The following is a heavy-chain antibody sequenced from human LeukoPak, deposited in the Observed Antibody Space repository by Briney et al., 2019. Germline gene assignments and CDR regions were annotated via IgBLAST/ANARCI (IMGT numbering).Heavy chain of an antibody. V-gene: IGHV3-21*01. CDR3: ARAYSSGWYYFDY. CDR2: ISSSSSYI. D-gene: IGHD6-19*01. Sequence: GGSLRLSCAASGFTFSSYSMNWVRQAPGKGLEWVSSISSSSSYIYYADSVKGRFTISRDNAKNSLYLQMSSLRDDDTAVYYCARAYSSGWYYFDYWGQGTLVTVSS. J-gene: IGHJ4*02. CDR1: GFTFSSYS.